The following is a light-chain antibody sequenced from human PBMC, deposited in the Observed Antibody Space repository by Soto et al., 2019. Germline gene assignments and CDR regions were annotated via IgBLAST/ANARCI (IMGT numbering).Light chain of an antibody. Sequence: DIQMTQSPSSLSASVGDRVTITCRASQSISSYLNWYQQKPGKAPKLLIYAASSLESGVPSRFSGSGSGTDFTLTISSLQPEDFATYYCQQYYSTPRTFGGGTKVEIK. CDR2: AAS. CDR3: QQYYSTPRT. CDR1: QSISSY. V-gene: IGKV1-39*01. J-gene: IGKJ4*01.